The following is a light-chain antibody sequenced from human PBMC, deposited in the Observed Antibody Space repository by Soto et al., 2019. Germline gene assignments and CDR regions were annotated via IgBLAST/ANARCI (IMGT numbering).Light chain of an antibody. CDR1: QILLYNVNNKNY. V-gene: IGKV4-1*01. Sequence: IVVNGARVSLTVCRSERSTIKCKSSQILLYNVNNKNYLGWYQQKAGQPPKLLLYWASYRESGVPDRFSGSGSVTDFALTISSLQADDFATYCCQQYNVYSCTSGEGTKVDI. CDR2: WAS. J-gene: IGKJ4*02. CDR3: QQYNVYSCT.